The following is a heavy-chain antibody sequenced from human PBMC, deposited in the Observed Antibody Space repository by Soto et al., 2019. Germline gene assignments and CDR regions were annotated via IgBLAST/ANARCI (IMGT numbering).Heavy chain of an antibody. V-gene: IGHV3-15*07. D-gene: IGHD1-26*01. Sequence: GGSLRLSCAASGFTFSNAYMNWVRQAPGKGLEWVGRIKSKTDGGTTDYAAPVKGRFTISRDDSKNTLYLQMNSLKTEDTAVYYCTTDIVGATKCYYYYGMDVWGQGTTVTVS. CDR3: TTDIVGATKCYYYYGMDV. J-gene: IGHJ6*02. CDR2: IKSKTDGGTT. CDR1: GFTFSNAY.